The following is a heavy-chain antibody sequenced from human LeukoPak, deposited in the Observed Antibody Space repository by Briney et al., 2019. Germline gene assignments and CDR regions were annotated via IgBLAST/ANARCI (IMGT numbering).Heavy chain of an antibody. CDR1: GGSISSYY. V-gene: IGHV4-59*08. D-gene: IGHD6-19*01. Sequence: SETLSLTCTVSGGSISSYYWSWIRQPPGKGLEWIGYIYYSGSTNYNPSLKSRVTISVDTSKNQFSLKLSSVTAADTAVYYCETNEGIAVGDAFDIWGQGTMVTVSS. CDR2: IYYSGST. J-gene: IGHJ3*02. CDR3: ETNEGIAVGDAFDI.